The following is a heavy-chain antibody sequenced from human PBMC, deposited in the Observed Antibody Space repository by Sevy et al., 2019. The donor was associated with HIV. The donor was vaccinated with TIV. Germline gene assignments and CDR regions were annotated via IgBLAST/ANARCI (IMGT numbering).Heavy chain of an antibody. CDR3: ARATYYYDSSGPYYFDY. CDR1: GFTFSNFE. D-gene: IGHD3-22*01. V-gene: IGHV3-48*03. J-gene: IGHJ4*02. Sequence: GGSLRLSCAASGFTFSNFEMNWVRQAPGKGLEWISYITSSGSTIYYADSVQGRFTISRDNAKNSLFLQMNSLRAEDTAVYYCARATYYYDSSGPYYFDYWAREPWSPSPQ. CDR2: ITSSGSTI.